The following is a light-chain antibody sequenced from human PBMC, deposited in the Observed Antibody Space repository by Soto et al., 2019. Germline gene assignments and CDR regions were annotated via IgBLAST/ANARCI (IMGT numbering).Light chain of an antibody. CDR3: SSYAGTFYV. V-gene: IGLV2-14*01. J-gene: IGLJ1*01. Sequence: QSALTQPASVSGSPGQSITISCTGTSSDIGGYNYVSWYQQHPGKAPKLIIYEVSNRPSGVSNRFSGSKSGDTASLTISGLHAEDEADYYCSSYAGTFYVFGTGTKLTVL. CDR2: EVS. CDR1: SSDIGGYNY.